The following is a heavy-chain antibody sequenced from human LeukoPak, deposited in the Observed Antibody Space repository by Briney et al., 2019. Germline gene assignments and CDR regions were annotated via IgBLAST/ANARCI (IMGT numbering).Heavy chain of an antibody. J-gene: IGHJ6*02. CDR1: GFTFSSYW. D-gene: IGHD3-22*01. CDR2: IKQDGSEK. Sequence: GGSLRLSCAASGFTFSSYWMSWVRQAPGKGLEWVANIKQDGSEKYYVGSVKGRFTISRDNAKNSLYLQMNSLRAEDTAVYYCARDANYYDSSGYYAYYYYGMDVWGQGTTVTVSS. CDR3: ARDANYYDSSGYYAYYYYGMDV. V-gene: IGHV3-7*01.